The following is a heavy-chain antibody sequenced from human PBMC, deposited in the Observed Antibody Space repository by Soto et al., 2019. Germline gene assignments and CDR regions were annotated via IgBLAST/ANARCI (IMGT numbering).Heavy chain of an antibody. CDR1: GFDFTYYA. CDR2: MSSDGSKI. V-gene: IGHV3-30*18. J-gene: IGHJ4*02. CDR3: VKDEGVGGTLGLFDY. Sequence: QVQLVESGGGAVQPGESLRLSCVASGFDFTYYAMHWVRQAPGKGLESVAVMSSDGSKIHHTDSVKGRFTISRDNSKNKLNLQMTSLRKMYLVVYFCVKDEGVGGTLGLFDYWGQGSLVSFSS. D-gene: IGHD1-26*01.